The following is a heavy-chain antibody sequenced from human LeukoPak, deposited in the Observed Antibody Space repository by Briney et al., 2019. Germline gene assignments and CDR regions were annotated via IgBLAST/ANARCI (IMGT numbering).Heavy chain of an antibody. D-gene: IGHD3-22*01. CDR3: AREYYSDSSGSDY. Sequence: PGGSLRLSCAASGFTFSSYAMHWVRQAPGKGLEWVANINQDGSEKYSVDSVKGRFTISRDNAKNSLYLQMNSLRAEDTAVYYCAREYYSDSSGSDYWGQGTLVTVSS. V-gene: IGHV3-7*05. CDR1: GFTFSSYA. J-gene: IGHJ4*02. CDR2: INQDGSEK.